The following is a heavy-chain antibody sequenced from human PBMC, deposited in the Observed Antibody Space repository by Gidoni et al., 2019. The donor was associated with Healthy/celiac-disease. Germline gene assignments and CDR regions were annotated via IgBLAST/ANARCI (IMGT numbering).Heavy chain of an antibody. CDR3: ARDTGDYYGSGSYLDY. V-gene: IGHV3-33*01. CDR2: IWYDGSNK. CDR1: GFTFSSYG. Sequence: QVQLVESGGGVVQPGRSLRLSCAASGFTFSSYGMHWVRQAPGKGLEWVAVIWYDGSNKYYADSVKGRFTISRDNSKNTLYLQMNSLRAEDTAVYYCARDTGDYYGSGSYLDYWGQGTLVTVSS. J-gene: IGHJ4*02. D-gene: IGHD3-10*01.